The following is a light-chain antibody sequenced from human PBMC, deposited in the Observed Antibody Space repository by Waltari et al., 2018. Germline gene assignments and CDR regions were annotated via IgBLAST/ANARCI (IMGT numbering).Light chain of an antibody. CDR3: SSYAGNNIFV. J-gene: IGLJ1*01. Sequence: QSALTQPPSASGSPGQSVTISCTATSSDVGAYNYFYWYQQYPDKAPKVVIYEATKRPSGVPDRFSGSKSGNTASLTVSGLQAEDEADYYCSSYAGNNIFVFGTGTQVTVL. CDR2: EAT. CDR1: SSDVGAYNY. V-gene: IGLV2-8*01.